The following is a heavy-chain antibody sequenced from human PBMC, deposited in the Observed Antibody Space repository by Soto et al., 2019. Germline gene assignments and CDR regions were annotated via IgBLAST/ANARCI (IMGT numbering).Heavy chain of an antibody. V-gene: IGHV3-21*01. Sequence: GGSLRLSCAASGFTFNNYSMNWVRRAPGKGLEWVSSISSSSTYIFYADSVKGRFTISRDNAKNSLSLQMNSLRAEDTAVYYCARDWDTMVRGYYYYYGMDVWGQGTRVTVS. CDR1: GFTFNNYS. D-gene: IGHD3-10*01. J-gene: IGHJ6*02. CDR2: ISSSSTYI. CDR3: ARDWDTMVRGYYYYYGMDV.